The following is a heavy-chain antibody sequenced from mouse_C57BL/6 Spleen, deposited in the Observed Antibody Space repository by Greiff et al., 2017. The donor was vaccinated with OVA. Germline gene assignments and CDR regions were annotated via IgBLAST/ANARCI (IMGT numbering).Heavy chain of an antibody. CDR3: ARHDYGNSYAMDY. CDR2: ISGGGGNT. CDR1: GFTFSSYT. J-gene: IGHJ4*01. V-gene: IGHV5-9*01. Sequence: EVMLVESGGGLVKPGGSLTLSCAASGFTFSSYTMSWVRQTPEKRLEWVATISGGGGNTYYPDSVKGRFTISRDNAKNTLYLQMSSLRSEDTALYYCARHDYGNSYAMDYWGQGTSVTVSS. D-gene: IGHD2-1*01.